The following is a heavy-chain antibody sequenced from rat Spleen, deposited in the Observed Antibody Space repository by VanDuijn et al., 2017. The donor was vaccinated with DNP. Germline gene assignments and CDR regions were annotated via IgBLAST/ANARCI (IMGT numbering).Heavy chain of an antibody. D-gene: IGHD1-6*01. CDR1: GFTFSNYD. J-gene: IGHJ2*01. CDR3: ARHYYVYYGYFDY. Sequence: EVQLVESGGGLVQPGRSMKLSCAASGFTFSNYDMAWVRQAPKKGLEWVATISYDGSSTNYRDSVKGRFTISRDNAKSTLYLQMDSLRSEDTATYYCARHYYVYYGYFDYWGQGVMVTVSS. CDR2: ISYDGSST. V-gene: IGHV5-7*01.